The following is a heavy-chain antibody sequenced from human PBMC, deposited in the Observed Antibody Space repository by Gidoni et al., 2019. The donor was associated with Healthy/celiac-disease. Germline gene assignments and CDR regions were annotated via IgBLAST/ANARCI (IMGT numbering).Heavy chain of an antibody. CDR1: GYTFTGYY. V-gene: IGHV1-2*02. CDR2: INPNSGGT. CDR3: ARDPGAYCGGDCYRYWYFDL. D-gene: IGHD2-21*02. J-gene: IGHJ2*01. Sequence: QVQLVQSGAEVKKPGASVKVSCKASGYTFTGYYMHWVRQAPGQGLEWMGWINPNSGGTNDAQKFQGRVTMTRDTSISTAYMELSRLRSDDTAVYYCARDPGAYCGGDCYRYWYFDLWGRGTLVTVSS.